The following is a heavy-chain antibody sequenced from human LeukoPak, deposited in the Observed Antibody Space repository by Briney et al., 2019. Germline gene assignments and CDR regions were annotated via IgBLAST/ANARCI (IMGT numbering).Heavy chain of an antibody. CDR3: ASLPDDPYYYYGMDV. J-gene: IGHJ6*02. V-gene: IGHV3-11*01. D-gene: IGHD1-1*01. CDR1: GFTFSDYY. Sequence: GGSLRLSCAASGFTFSDYYMSWIRQAPGKGLEWVSYISSSGSTIYYADSVKGRFTISRDNAKNSLYLQMNSLRAEDTAVYYCASLPDDPYYYYGMDVWGQGTTVTVSS. CDR2: ISSSGSTI.